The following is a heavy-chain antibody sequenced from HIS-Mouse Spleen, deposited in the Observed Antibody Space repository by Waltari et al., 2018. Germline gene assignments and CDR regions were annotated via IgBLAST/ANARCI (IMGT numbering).Heavy chain of an antibody. J-gene: IGHJ2*01. Sequence: QLQLQESGPGLVTPSETLSLPCTVPGGPIRRSSYYWGWIRQPPGKGLEWIGSIYYSGSTYYNPSLKSRVTISVDTSKNQFSLKLSSVTAADTAVYYCAREIPYSSSWYDWYFDLWGRGTLVTVSS. CDR3: AREIPYSSSWYDWYFDL. V-gene: IGHV4-39*07. D-gene: IGHD6-13*01. CDR2: IYYSGST. CDR1: GGPIRRSSYY.